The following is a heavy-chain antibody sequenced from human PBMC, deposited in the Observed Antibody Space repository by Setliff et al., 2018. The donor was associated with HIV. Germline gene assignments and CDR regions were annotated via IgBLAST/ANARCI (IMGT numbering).Heavy chain of an antibody. CDR2: IHPVDSDT. Sequence: GESLKISCKGSGYSFTSNWIGWVRQMPGKGLEWVGIIHPVDSDTRYRPSFQGQVTISADKSNSTAYLQWSTLKASDTAIYYCARHRHTAAGTLDAFDIWGQGTVVTVSS. CDR1: GYSFTSNW. CDR3: ARHRHTAAGTLDAFDI. D-gene: IGHD6-13*01. J-gene: IGHJ3*02. V-gene: IGHV5-51*01.